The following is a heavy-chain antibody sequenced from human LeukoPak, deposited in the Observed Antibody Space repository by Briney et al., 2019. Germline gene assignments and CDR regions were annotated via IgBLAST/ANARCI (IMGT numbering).Heavy chain of an antibody. CDR3: ARIRDGYNLDAFDI. D-gene: IGHD5-24*01. CDR1: GGSIGRYY. V-gene: IGHV4-59*01. CDR2: IYSSGGT. Sequence: SATLSLTCTVSGGSIGRYYWSWIRQPPRKGLEWIGYIYSSGGTNYNPSLKSRVSISVDTSKKQFSLKLSSVTAADTAVYYCARIRDGYNLDAFDIWGQGTMDTVSS. J-gene: IGHJ3*02.